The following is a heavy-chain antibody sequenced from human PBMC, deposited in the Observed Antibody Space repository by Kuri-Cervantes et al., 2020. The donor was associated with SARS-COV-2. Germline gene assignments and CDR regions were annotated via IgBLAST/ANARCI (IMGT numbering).Heavy chain of an antibody. V-gene: IGHV3-30*03. Sequence: GESLKISCAASGFTFSNYGMHCVRQAPGKGLEWVALVSYDGSYKYYAGSVRGRFTISRDNSKNTVYLQMNNLEVEDTAVYFCATGFTSVWFRPLAYWGQGTLVTVSS. D-gene: IGHD3-10*01. CDR1: GFTFSNYG. J-gene: IGHJ4*02. CDR3: ATGFTSVWFRPLAY. CDR2: VSYDGSYK.